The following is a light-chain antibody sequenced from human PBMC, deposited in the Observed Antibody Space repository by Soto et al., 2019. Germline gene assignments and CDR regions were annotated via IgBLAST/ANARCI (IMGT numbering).Light chain of an antibody. J-gene: IGLJ2*01. CDR1: SSDIGGYNY. V-gene: IGLV2-14*01. CDR2: EVT. Sequence: QSALTQPASVSGSPGQSITISCTGTSSDIGGYNYVSWYQQHPGKAPKVIIYEVTNRPSGVSNRFSGSKSGNTASLTISGLQAEDEADYYCISYTSSNTLYMVFGGGTKLT. CDR3: ISYTSSNTLYMV.